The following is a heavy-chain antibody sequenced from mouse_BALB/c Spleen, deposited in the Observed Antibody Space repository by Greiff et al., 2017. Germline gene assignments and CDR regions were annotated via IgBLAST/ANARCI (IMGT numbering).Heavy chain of an antibody. D-gene: IGHD2-14*01. CDR3: TRRNCRYGWFAY. J-gene: IGHJ3*01. V-gene: IGHV1S81*02. CDR2: INPSNGGT. Sequence: QVQLQQPGAELVKPGASVKLSCKASGYTFTSYYMYWVKQRPGQGLEWIGGINPSNGGTNFNEKFKSKATLTVDKSSSTAYMQLSSLTSEDSAVYYCTRRNCRYGWFAYWGQGTLVTVSA. CDR1: GYTFTSYY.